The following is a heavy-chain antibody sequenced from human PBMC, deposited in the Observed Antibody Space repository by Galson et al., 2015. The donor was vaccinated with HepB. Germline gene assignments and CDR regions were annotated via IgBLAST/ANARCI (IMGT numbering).Heavy chain of an antibody. D-gene: IGHD2-15*01. CDR1: GFTFSSYS. J-gene: IGHJ6*03. V-gene: IGHV3-48*01. CDR2: ISSSSSTI. CDR3: ARDLVVINYYYYMDV. Sequence: SLRLSCAASGFTFSSYSMNWVRHAPGKGLEWVSYISSSSSTIYYADSVKGRFTISRDNAKNSLYLQMNSLRAEDTAVYYCARDLVVINYYYYMDVWGKGTTVTVSS.